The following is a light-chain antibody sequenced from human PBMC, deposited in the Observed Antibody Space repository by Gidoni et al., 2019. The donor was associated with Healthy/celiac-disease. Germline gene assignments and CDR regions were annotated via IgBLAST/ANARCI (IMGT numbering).Light chain of an antibody. CDR3: QHRSNWLT. Sequence: IVLTTSPATLSLSPGERATLSCRASQSVSSYLAWYQQKPGQAPRLLIYDASNRATGIPARFSGSGSGTDFTLTISSLEPEDFAVYYCQHRSNWLTFGGGTKVEIK. J-gene: IGKJ4*01. V-gene: IGKV3-11*01. CDR1: QSVSSY. CDR2: DAS.